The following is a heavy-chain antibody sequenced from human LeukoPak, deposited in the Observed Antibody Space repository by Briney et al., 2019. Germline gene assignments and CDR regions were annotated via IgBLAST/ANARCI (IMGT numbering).Heavy chain of an antibody. CDR1: GVTLSDHH. Sequence: GGSLRLSCAASGVTLSDHHMDWVRQAPGKGLEWVADMNPDGSSIYYVDSVKGRFTISRDNAKNSLYLLMDSLRAEDTAVYNCARDPNHGALDIWGQGTLVTVSS. J-gene: IGHJ3*02. V-gene: IGHV3-7*01. CDR3: ARDPNHGALDI. D-gene: IGHD1-14*01. CDR2: MNPDGSSI.